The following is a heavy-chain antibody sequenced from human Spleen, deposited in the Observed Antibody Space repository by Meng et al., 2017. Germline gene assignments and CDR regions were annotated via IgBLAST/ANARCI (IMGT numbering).Heavy chain of an antibody. CDR2: ISSSGSTI. V-gene: IGHV3-11*04. J-gene: IGHJ4*02. CDR3: AAWGGGRQSSY. Sequence: QVQMVGAGGGLVQPGGALRLSCAGSGFTFSDYYMSWIRQAPGKGLELVSYISSSGSTISYADSVKGRFTISRDNAEASLHLQMTALRTEDTAVYYCAAWGGGRQSSYWGQGVLVTVSS. CDR1: GFTFSDYY. D-gene: IGHD7-27*01.